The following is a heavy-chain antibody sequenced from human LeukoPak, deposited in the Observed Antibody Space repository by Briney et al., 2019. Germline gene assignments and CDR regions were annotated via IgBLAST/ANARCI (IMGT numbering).Heavy chain of an antibody. CDR2: IIPILGTA. J-gene: IGHJ6*03. CDR3: ARVVGLTGYSSTWYSGYYYYMDV. V-gene: IGHV1-69*10. Sequence: SVKVSCKASGYTFTGYYMHWVRQAPGQGLEWMGGIIPILGTANYAQKFQDRVTITADKSTSTAYMELSSLRSEDTAVYYCARVVGLTGYSSTWYSGYYYYMDVWGKGTTVTVSS. CDR1: GYTFTGYY. D-gene: IGHD6-13*01.